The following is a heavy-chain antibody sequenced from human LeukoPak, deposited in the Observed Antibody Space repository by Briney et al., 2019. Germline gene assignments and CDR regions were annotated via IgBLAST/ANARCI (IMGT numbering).Heavy chain of an antibody. CDR2: IGGSGVNT. CDR3: AKTLAYYFDY. CDR1: GLTFSNYA. J-gene: IGHJ4*02. V-gene: IGHV3-23*01. Sequence: GGSLRLSCAVSGLTFSNYAMSWVRQAPGKGLEWVSVIGGSGVNTYYADSVKGRFTISRDNSKNTLYLQMNSLRAEDTAVYYCAKTLAYYFDYWGQGTLVTVSS.